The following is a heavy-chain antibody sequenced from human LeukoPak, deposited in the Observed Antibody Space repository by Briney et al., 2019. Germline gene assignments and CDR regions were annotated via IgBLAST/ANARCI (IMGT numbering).Heavy chain of an antibody. CDR2: ISSSSSYI. CDR1: GFTFSSYA. Sequence: PGGSLRLSCAASGFTFSSYAMSWVRQAPGKGLEWVSSISSSSSYIYYADSVKGRFTISRDNAKNSLYLQMNSLRAEDTAVYYCARAPYDILPLPNDYWGQGTLVTVSS. V-gene: IGHV3-21*01. J-gene: IGHJ4*02. D-gene: IGHD3-9*01. CDR3: ARAPYDILPLPNDY.